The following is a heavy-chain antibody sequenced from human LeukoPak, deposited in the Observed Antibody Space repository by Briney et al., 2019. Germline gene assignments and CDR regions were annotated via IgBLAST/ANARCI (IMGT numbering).Heavy chain of an antibody. D-gene: IGHD2-15*01. Sequence: SETLSLTCAVYGGSFSGYYWSWIRQPPGKGLEWIGEINHSGSTNYNPSLKSRVTISVDTSKNQFSLKLSSVTAADTAVYYCARVYCSGGSCYDSRGWFDPWGQGTLVTVSS. CDR3: ARVYCSGGSCYDSRGWFDP. J-gene: IGHJ5*02. V-gene: IGHV4-34*01. CDR1: GGSFSGYY. CDR2: INHSGST.